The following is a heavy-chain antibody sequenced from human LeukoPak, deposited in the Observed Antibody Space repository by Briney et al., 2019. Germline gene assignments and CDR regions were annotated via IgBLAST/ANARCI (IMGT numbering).Heavy chain of an antibody. CDR2: MNPNSGNT. CDR3: ARGLRIPPAAADHFTYYFDY. J-gene: IGHJ4*02. D-gene: IGHD2-2*01. V-gene: IGHV1-8*01. Sequence: ASVKVSCKASGYTFTSYDINWVRQATGQGLEWMGWMNPNSGNTGYAQKFQGRVTMTRNTSISTAYMELSSLRSEDTAVYYCARGLRIPPAAADHFTYYFDYWGRGTLVTVSS. CDR1: GYTFTSYD.